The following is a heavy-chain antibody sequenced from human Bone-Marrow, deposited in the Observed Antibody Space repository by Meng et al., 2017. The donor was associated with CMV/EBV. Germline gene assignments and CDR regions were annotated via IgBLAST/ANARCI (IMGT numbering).Heavy chain of an antibody. CDR3: AKDWITPIGAASDY. V-gene: IGHV3-23*01. D-gene: IGHD2-2*03. J-gene: IGHJ4*02. Sequence: GGSLRLSCAASGFTVSSNYMSWVRQAPGKGLEWVSSISGSGGSTFYADSVRGRFTISRDNSKNTLFLQMNSLRAEDTAIYYCAKDWITPIGAASDYWGQGTLVTVSS. CDR1: GFTVSSNY. CDR2: ISGSGGST.